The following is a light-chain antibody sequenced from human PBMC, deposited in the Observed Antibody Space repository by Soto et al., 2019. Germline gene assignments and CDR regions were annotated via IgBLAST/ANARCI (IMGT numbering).Light chain of an antibody. Sequence: IVMTQSPATLSVSPGETATLSCRASESVRSNLAWYQQRPGQAPRLLIYGASTRATGIPARFTGSGSGTQFTLTISSLQSEDSAVYYCQQCNNLFTFVQGTKLEIK. CDR1: ESVRSN. CDR3: QQCNNLFT. J-gene: IGKJ2*01. V-gene: IGKV3-15*01. CDR2: GAS.